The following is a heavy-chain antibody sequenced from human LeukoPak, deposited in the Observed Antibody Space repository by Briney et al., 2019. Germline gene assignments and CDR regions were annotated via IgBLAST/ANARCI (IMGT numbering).Heavy chain of an antibody. J-gene: IGHJ6*03. Sequence: ASVKVSCKASGYTFTSYDINWARQATGQGLEWMGWMNPNSGNTGYAQKFQGRVTMTRDMSTSTVYMELSSLRSEDTAVYYCARDRTTVTYLNKNYYMDVWGKGTTVTVSS. CDR1: GYTFTSYD. CDR3: ARDRTTVTYLNKNYYMDV. V-gene: IGHV1-8*01. D-gene: IGHD4-17*01. CDR2: MNPNSGNT.